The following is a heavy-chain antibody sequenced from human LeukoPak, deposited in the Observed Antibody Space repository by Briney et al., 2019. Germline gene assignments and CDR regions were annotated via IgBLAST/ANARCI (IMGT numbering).Heavy chain of an antibody. Sequence: ASVKVSCKASGYTFTSYGISWVRQAPGQGLEWMGWISAYNGNTNYAQKFQGRVTMTTDTSTSTAYMELRSLRSDDTAVYYCARDAHNYYDSSVDYWGQGTLVTVSS. CDR1: GYTFTSYG. J-gene: IGHJ4*02. V-gene: IGHV1-18*01. CDR2: ISAYNGNT. D-gene: IGHD3-22*01. CDR3: ARDAHNYYDSSVDY.